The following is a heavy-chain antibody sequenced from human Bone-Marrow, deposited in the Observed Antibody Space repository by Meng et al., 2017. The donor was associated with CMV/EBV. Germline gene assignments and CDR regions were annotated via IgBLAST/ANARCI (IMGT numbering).Heavy chain of an antibody. Sequence: GGSLRLSCAASGFSFSSYAMTWVRQAPGKGLEWVSVIYSGGSSTYYADSVKGRFTISRDNFKNTLYLQMNSLRAEDTAVYYCARKPLRLGELSPCDYWGQGTLVTFSS. CDR3: ARKPLRLGELSPCDY. CDR2: IYSGGSST. CDR1: GFSFSSYA. D-gene: IGHD3-16*02. J-gene: IGHJ4*02. V-gene: IGHV3-23*03.